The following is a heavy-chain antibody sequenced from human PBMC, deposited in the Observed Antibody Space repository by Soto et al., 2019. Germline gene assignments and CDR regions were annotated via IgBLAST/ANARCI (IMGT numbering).Heavy chain of an antibody. Sequence: GESLKISCKGSGYSFTSYWIGWVRQMPGKGLEWMGIIYPGDSDTRYSPSFQGQVTISADKSISTAYLQWSSLKASDTAMYYCARHGDILTGYHQIPWIDYWGQGTLVTVSS. CDR3: ARHGDILTGYHQIPWIDY. CDR1: GYSFTSYW. CDR2: IYPGDSDT. V-gene: IGHV5-51*01. J-gene: IGHJ4*02. D-gene: IGHD3-9*01.